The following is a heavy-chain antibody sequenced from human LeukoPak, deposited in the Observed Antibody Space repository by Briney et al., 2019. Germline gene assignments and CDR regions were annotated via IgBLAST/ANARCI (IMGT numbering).Heavy chain of an antibody. CDR1: GYTFTSYY. CDR2: INPNSGGT. V-gene: IGHV1-2*02. J-gene: IGHJ3*02. CDR3: ARDLDCGGDCPDAFDI. Sequence: GASVKVSCKASGYTFTSYYIHWVRQAPGQGLEWMGWINPNSGGTNYAQKFQGRVTMTRDTSISTAYMELSRLRSDDTAVYYCARDLDCGGDCPDAFDIWGQGTMVTVSS. D-gene: IGHD2-21*02.